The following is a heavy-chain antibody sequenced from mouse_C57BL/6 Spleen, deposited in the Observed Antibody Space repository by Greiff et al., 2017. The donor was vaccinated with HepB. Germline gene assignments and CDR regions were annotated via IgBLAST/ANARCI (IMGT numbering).Heavy chain of an antibody. V-gene: IGHV7-3*01. D-gene: IGHD1-1*01. CDR2: IRNKANGYTT. Sequence: EVKLEESGGGLVQPGGSLSLSCAASGFTFTDYYMSWVRQPPGKALEWLGFIRNKANGYTTEYSASVKGRFTISRDNSQSILYLQMNALRAEDSATYYCASYYYGSSYLPFAYWGQGTLVTVSA. CDR3: ASYYYGSSYLPFAY. CDR1: GFTFTDYY. J-gene: IGHJ3*01.